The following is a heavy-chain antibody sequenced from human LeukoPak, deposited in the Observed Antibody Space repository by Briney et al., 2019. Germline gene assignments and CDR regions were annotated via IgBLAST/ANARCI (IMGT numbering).Heavy chain of an antibody. CDR2: LYSGGIR. CDR3: ASGHCTNGICPDY. D-gene: IGHD2-8*01. Sequence: GGSLRLSCAGSKFTFSSNYMSWVRQAPGKGLDGVSVLYSGGIRYDSGSVQGRFTISRDSSKNTLYLQMNYLLPEDTAVYYCASGHCTNGICPDYWGRGSQVAVSS. V-gene: IGHV3-66*02. CDR1: KFTFSSNY. J-gene: IGHJ4*02.